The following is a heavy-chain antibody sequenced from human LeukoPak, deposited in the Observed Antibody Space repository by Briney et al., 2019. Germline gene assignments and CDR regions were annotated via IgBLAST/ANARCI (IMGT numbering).Heavy chain of an antibody. CDR3: ARDSRKYYYDSSGYWPLGY. V-gene: IGHV3-33*01. Sequence: TGGSLRLSCAASGFTFSSYGMHWVRQAPGKGLDWVAVIWYDGSNKYYADSVKGRFTISRDNSKNTLYLQMNSLRAEDTAVYYCARDSRKYYYDSSGYWPLGYWGQGTLVTVSS. CDR1: GFTFSSYG. CDR2: IWYDGSNK. D-gene: IGHD3-22*01. J-gene: IGHJ4*02.